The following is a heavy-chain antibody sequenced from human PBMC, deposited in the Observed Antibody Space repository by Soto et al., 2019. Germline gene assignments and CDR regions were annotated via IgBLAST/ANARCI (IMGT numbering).Heavy chain of an antibody. CDR1: GASISSTNNF. J-gene: IGHJ4*02. D-gene: IGHD3-10*01. Sequence: PSETLSLTCTVSGASISSTNNFWGWIRQPPGKGLEWIAIITYSGTTYYNPSLKGRVTISADTSKNQFSLHVNSVTAAETAIYYCARRNYPYYFDYWGRGTLVTVSS. V-gene: IGHV4-39*01. CDR3: ARRNYPYYFDY. CDR2: ITYSGTT.